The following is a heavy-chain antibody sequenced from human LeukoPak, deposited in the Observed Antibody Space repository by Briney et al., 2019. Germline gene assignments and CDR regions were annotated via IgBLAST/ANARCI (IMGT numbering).Heavy chain of an antibody. Sequence: ASVKVSCKASGYTFTSYGISWVRQAPGQGLEWMGLISAYNGNTNYAQKLQGRVTMTTDTSTSTAYMELRSLRSDDTAVYYCARGGYSYGRTTPYYYYGMDVWGQGTTVTVSS. V-gene: IGHV1-18*01. CDR3: ARGGYSYGRTTPYYYYGMDV. CDR1: GYTFTSYG. CDR2: ISAYNGNT. D-gene: IGHD5-18*01. J-gene: IGHJ6*02.